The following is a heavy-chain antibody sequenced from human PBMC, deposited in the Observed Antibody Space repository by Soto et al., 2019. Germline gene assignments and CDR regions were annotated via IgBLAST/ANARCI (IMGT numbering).Heavy chain of an antibody. J-gene: IGHJ5*02. CDR1: GHTFTGYY. D-gene: IGHD6-6*01. V-gene: IGHV1-2*04. CDR2: INPNSGGT. CDR3: ARVSSSSSRNWFDP. Sequence: ASVKVSCKASGHTFTGYYMHWVRQAPGQGLEWMGWINPNSGGTNYAQKFQGWVTMTRDTSISTAYMELSRLRSDDTAVYYCARVSSSSSRNWFDPWGQGTLVTVSS.